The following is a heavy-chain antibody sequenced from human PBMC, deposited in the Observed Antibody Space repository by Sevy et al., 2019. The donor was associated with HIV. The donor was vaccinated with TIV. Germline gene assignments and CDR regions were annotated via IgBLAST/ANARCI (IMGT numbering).Heavy chain of an antibody. J-gene: IGHJ4*02. CDR1: GGSISSYY. CDR3: ARDSNTATTSYYFDY. V-gene: IGHV4-4*07. D-gene: IGHD5-18*01. CDR2: IYTSGST. Sequence: TLSLTCTVSGGSISSYYWSWIRQPAGKGLEWIGRIYTSGSTNYNPSLKSRVTMSVDTSKNQFSLKLSSVTAADTAVYYCARDSNTATTSYYFDYWGQGTLVTVSS.